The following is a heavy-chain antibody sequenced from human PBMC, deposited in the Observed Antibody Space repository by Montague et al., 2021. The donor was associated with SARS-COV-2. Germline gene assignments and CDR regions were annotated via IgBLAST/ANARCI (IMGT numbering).Heavy chain of an antibody. CDR2: IYYSGST. V-gene: IGHV4-59*01. J-gene: IGHJ6*02. D-gene: IGHD5-18*01. Sequence: SETLSLTCSVSGGPISSYYWSWIRQPPAKGLEWIGYIYYSGSTNYNPSLKSRVTISVDTSKNQFSLKLSSVTAADTAVYYCAREGQSYSYGYYYYGMDVWGQGTTVTVSS. CDR1: GGPISSYY. CDR3: AREGQSYSYGYYYYGMDV.